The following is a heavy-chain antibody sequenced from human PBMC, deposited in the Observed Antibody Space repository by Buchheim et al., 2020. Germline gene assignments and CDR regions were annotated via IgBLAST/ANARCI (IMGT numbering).Heavy chain of an antibody. CDR1: GFTFSSYA. Sequence: QVQLVESGGGVVQPGRSLRLSCAASGFTFSSYAMHWVRQAPGKGLEWVAVISYDGSNKYYADYVKGRFTISRDNSKNTLYLQMNSLRAEDTAVYYCARDTPPSSPMGYYYYGMDVWGQGTT. V-gene: IGHV3-30-3*01. J-gene: IGHJ6*02. D-gene: IGHD3-10*01. CDR3: ARDTPPSSPMGYYYYGMDV. CDR2: ISYDGSNK.